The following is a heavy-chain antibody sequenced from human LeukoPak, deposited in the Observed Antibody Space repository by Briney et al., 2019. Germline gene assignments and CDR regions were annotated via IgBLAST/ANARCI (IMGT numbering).Heavy chain of an antibody. CDR3: ARIAAAGTPH. CDR1: GFTFSSYA. V-gene: IGHV3-23*01. CDR2: ISADGGGT. D-gene: IGHD6-13*01. Sequence: GGSLRLSCVVSGFTFSSYAMSWVRQAPGKGLEWVSGISADGGGTFYADSGKGRFTISRDNAKNTLYLQMNSLRAEDTAVYYCARIAAAGTPHWGQGTLVTVSS. J-gene: IGHJ4*02.